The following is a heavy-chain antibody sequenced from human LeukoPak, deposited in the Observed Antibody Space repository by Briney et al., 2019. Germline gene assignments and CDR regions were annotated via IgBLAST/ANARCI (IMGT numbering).Heavy chain of an antibody. CDR3: ARLGTNRDY. CDR2: IIPILGIA. D-gene: IGHD2-8*01. J-gene: IGHJ4*02. V-gene: IGHV1-69*04. Sequence: SVKVSCKASGGTFSSYAISWVRQAPGQGLEWMERIIPILGIANYAQKFQGRVTITADKSTSTAYMELSSLRSEDTAVYYCARLGTNRDYWGQGTLVTVSS. CDR1: GGTFSSYA.